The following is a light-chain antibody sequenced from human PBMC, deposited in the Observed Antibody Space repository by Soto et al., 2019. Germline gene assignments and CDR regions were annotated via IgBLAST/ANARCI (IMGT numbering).Light chain of an antibody. CDR2: GTS. J-gene: IGKJ1*01. CDR3: QHCCDSSWT. V-gene: IGKV3-20*01. CDR1: RSVSDTL. Sequence: EIVLTQSPGTLSLSPGERATLSCRADRSVSDTLLTWFQQKPGQAPRLLIFGTSNRAPGIPDRFSGSGSGTDFTLTISRLEPDDFAVYYCQHCCDSSWTFGQGTKVEIK.